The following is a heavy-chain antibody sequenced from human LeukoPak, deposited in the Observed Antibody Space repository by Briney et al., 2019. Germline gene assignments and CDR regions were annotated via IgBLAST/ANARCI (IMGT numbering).Heavy chain of an antibody. CDR1: GYTFTSYS. CDR3: ARGSGSYGNWGSFYYFDY. D-gene: IGHD1-26*01. Sequence: ASVKVSCKASGYTFTSYSISWVRQAPGQGLEWMGWISGYNGNTNYAQKVQGRVTMTMDTPTSTAYMELRSLRSDDTAVYYCARGSGSYGNWGSFYYFDYWGQGVPVTVSS. CDR2: ISGYNGNT. V-gene: IGHV1-18*01. J-gene: IGHJ4*02.